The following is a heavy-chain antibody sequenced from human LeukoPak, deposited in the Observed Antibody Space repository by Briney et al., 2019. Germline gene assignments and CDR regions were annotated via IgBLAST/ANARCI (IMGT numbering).Heavy chain of an antibody. CDR2: IIPTVGAT. Sequence: SVKGSCKASGDILNHYAINWVRQAPGQGLEYMGGIIPTVGATKFAQKFQGTVTITADKSSNSVYMELSSLTPEDTAVYYFAEMGGTPPPHWGQGTLVTVSS. CDR1: GDILNHYA. V-gene: IGHV1-69*06. D-gene: IGHD1-14*01. CDR3: AEMGGTPPPH. J-gene: IGHJ4*02.